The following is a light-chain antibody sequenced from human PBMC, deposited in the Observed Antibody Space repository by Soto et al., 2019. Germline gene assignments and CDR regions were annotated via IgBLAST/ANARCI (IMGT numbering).Light chain of an antibody. Sequence: DIQMTQSPSSLSASVGDRVTITCLASQSISSYLNWYQQKPGKAPKLLIYAASSLQSGVPSRFSGSGSGTDFTLTISSLQPEDFAPYYCHQSYSTPYTFGQGTQLAIK. CDR2: AAS. V-gene: IGKV1-39*01. J-gene: IGKJ2*01. CDR1: QSISSY. CDR3: HQSYSTPYT.